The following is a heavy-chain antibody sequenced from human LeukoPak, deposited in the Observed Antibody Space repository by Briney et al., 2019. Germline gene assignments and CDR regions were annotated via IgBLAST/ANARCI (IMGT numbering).Heavy chain of an antibody. CDR3: AKDGDCSTGTCYWMDY. J-gene: IGHJ4*02. CDR1: GFSFRSFG. Sequence: GGSLRLSCAASGFSFRSFGMHWVRQPPGKGLEWVAFLRYDGSNIHYADSVRGRFTISRDNSKNTLYLQMSSLRAEDTAVYYCAKDGDCSTGTCYWMDYWGQGTLITVSS. D-gene: IGHD2-2*01. V-gene: IGHV3-30*02. CDR2: LRYDGSNI.